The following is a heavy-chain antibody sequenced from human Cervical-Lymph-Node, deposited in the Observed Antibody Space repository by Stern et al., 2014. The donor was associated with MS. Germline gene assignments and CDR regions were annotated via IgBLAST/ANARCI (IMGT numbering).Heavy chain of an antibody. CDR2: IYYSGST. J-gene: IGHJ6*02. CDR1: GGSISSGGYY. V-gene: IGHV4-31*01. D-gene: IGHD3-9*01. CDR3: ARGRRYFDLLPPLWGMDV. Sequence: QLQLQESGPGLVKPSQTLSLTCTVSGGSISSGGYYWSWIRQHPGKGLEWIGYIYYSGSTYYNPSLKSLVTISVDTAKNQFSLKLSSFTAADTAVYYCARGRRYFDLLPPLWGMDVWGQGTTVTVSS.